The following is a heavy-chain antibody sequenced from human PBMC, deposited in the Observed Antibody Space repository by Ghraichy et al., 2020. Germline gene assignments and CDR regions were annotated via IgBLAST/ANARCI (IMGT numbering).Heavy chain of an antibody. CDR1: GDSITDPTYH. CDR3: VRLVNGCPADS. J-gene: IGHJ5*02. CDR2: VDHAGNT. D-gene: IGHD1-1*01. Sequence: SETLSLTCSVSGDSITDPTYHWGWIRQPPGKGLEWVASVDHAGNTYYSPSLRRRATIAVDTSRNQFSLKLISVTAADAAVYFCVRLVNGCPADSWDQGTLIAVAP. V-gene: IGHV4-39*01.